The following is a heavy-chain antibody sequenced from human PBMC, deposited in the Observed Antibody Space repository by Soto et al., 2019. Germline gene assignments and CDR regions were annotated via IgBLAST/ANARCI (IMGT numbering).Heavy chain of an antibody. V-gene: IGHV2-70*13. CDR3: ARSIRAPRRFNGMDV. Sequence: SGPTLVNPTETLTLTCTFSEFSLTSPGMCVSWIRQSPGKALEWLALIERDDDDKYYSTSLKTRLTISKDTRKNQVILTMANMETADTATYYCARSIRAPRRFNGMDVWGQGTTVIVSS. CDR2: IERDDDDK. CDR1: EFSLTSPGMC. J-gene: IGHJ6*02. D-gene: IGHD1-20*01.